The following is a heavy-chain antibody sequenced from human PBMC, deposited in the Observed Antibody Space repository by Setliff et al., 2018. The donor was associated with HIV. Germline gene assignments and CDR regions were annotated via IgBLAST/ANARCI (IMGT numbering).Heavy chain of an antibody. V-gene: IGHV1-69*10. CDR2: IIPILGIA. CDR3: ARGVNYYDSSGYAPDAFDI. J-gene: IGHJ3*02. CDR1: GGTFSSYA. Sequence: SVKVSCKASGGTFSSYAISWVRQAPGQGLEWIGGIIPILGIANYAQKFQGRVTITTDESTSTAYMELSSLRSEDTAVYYCARGVNYYDSSGYAPDAFDIWGQGTMVTVSS. D-gene: IGHD3-22*01.